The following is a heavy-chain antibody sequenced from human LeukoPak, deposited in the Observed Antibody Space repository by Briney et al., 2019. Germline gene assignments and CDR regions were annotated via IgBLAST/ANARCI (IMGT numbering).Heavy chain of an antibody. V-gene: IGHV3-48*02. CDR1: GFTFSSYE. D-gene: IGHD2-2*02. CDR3: ARDLISGAYTFDY. J-gene: IGHJ4*02. CDR2: ISSSSSPI. Sequence: GGSLRPSCAASGFTFSSYEMNWVRQAPGKGLEWVSYISSSSSPIYYADSVRGRFTISRDNGKNSLYLQMYSLRDEDTAVYYCARDLISGAYTFDYWGQGTLVTVSS.